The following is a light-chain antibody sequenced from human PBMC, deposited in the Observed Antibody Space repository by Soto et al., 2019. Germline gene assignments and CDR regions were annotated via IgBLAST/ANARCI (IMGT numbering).Light chain of an antibody. CDR2: EVS. J-gene: IGLJ1*01. CDR3: SSYAGSNNYV. CDR1: SSDVGGYNY. Sequence: QPVLTQPPSASGSPGQSVTISCTGTSSDVGGYNYVSWYQQHPGKAPKLMIYEVSQRLSGVPDRFSGSKSGNTASLTVSGLQADDEADYYCSSYAGSNNYVFGTGTKLTVL. V-gene: IGLV2-8*01.